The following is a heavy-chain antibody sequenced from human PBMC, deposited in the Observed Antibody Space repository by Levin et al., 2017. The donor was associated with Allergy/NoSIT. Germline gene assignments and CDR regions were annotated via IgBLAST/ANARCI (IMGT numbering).Heavy chain of an antibody. J-gene: IGHJ4*02. V-gene: IGHV4-59*08. CDR3: ARHNNWKGPKHIDY. CDR2: IYYSGST. D-gene: IGHD1-20*01. CDR1: GGSISSYY. Sequence: PSETLSLTCTVSGGSISSYYWSWIRQPPGKGLEWIGYIYYSGSTNYNPSLKSRVTISVDTSKNQFSLKLSSVTAADTAVYYCARHNNWKGPKHIDYWGQGTLVTVSS.